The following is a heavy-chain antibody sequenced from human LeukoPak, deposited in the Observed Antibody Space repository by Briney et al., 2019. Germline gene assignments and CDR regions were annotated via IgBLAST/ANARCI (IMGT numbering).Heavy chain of an antibody. D-gene: IGHD5-18*01. Sequence: GGSLRLSCAASGFTFSTYHIHWVRQAPGKGLEWVAAISSDGSNIDYVDSVKGRFTISRDNSKNTVYLQTNSLGEEDTAVYYCARDRIQAWSYVGLFDYWGQGTLVTVSS. CDR2: ISSDGSNI. CDR3: ARDRIQAWSYVGLFDY. CDR1: GFTFSTYH. V-gene: IGHV3-30*03. J-gene: IGHJ4*02.